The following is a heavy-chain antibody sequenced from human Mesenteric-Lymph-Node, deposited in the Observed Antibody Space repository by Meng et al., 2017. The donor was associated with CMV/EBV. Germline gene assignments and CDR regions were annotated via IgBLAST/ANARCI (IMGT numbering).Heavy chain of an antibody. D-gene: IGHD3-10*01. CDR2: IDWDDDK. Sequence: SGPTLVKPTQTLTLTCTFSGFSLGTPGMRVSWIRQPPGKALEWLARIDWDDDKFYSTSLKTRLTISKDTSKNQVVLTMTKMDPVDTATYYCTSGKYGELLAYWGQGTLVTVSS. J-gene: IGHJ4*02. CDR3: TSGKYGELLAY. CDR1: GFSLGTPGMR. V-gene: IGHV2-70D*14.